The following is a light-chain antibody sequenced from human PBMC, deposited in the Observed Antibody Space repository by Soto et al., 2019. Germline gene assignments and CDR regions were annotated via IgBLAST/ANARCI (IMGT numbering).Light chain of an antibody. CDR2: NND. CDR1: SSNIGSRT. CDR3: AAWDNGLSAWV. V-gene: IGLV1-44*01. J-gene: IGLJ3*02. Sequence: QSVLTQPPSASGTIGQRVTLSCSGSSSNIGSRTVNWYQQVPGRAPKLLIYNNDQRPSGVPDRFSGSKSGTSASLAISGLQSDDEADYYCAAWDNGLSAWVFGGGTKLTV.